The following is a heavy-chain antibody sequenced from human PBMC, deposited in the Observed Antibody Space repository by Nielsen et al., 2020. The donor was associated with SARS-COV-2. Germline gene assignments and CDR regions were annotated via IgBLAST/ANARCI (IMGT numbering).Heavy chain of an antibody. CDR2: FDPEDGET. V-gene: IGHV1-24*01. Sequence: ASVKVSCKVSGYTLTELSMHWVRQAPGKGLEWMGGFDPEDGETIYAQKFQGRVTMTEDTSTDTGYMELSSLRSEDTAVYYCARGRCSGGSCYFAPTYYYYGMDVWGQGTTVTVSS. J-gene: IGHJ6*02. D-gene: IGHD2-15*01. CDR3: ARGRCSGGSCYFAPTYYYYGMDV. CDR1: GYTLTELS.